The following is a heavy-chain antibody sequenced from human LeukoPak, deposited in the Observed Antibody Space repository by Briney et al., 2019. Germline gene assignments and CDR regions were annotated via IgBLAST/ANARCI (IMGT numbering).Heavy chain of an antibody. CDR1: GYTFTAYG. D-gene: IGHD4-23*01. CDR2: ISTYNGNT. Sequence: ASVKVSCKASGYTFTAYGISWVRQAPGQGLEWMGWISTYNGNTNYAQNLQGRVTMTTDTSTSTAHMELRSLRSDDTAVYYCARDNSVEDTAWWFDPWGQGTLVTVSS. J-gene: IGHJ5*02. V-gene: IGHV1-18*01. CDR3: ARDNSVEDTAWWFDP.